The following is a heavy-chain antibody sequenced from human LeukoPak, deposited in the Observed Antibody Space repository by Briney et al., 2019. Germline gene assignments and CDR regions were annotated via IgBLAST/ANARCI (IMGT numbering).Heavy chain of an antibody. D-gene: IGHD5-18*01. J-gene: IGHJ4*02. CDR3: ARQRGYSYGSFDY. Sequence: SRVTISLDTPKNQFSLKLSSVTAADTAVYYCARQRGYSYGSFDYWGQGTLVTVSS. V-gene: IGHV4-59*08.